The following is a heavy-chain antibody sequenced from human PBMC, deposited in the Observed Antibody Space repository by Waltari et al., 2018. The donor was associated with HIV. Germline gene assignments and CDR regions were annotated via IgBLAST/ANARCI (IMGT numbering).Heavy chain of an antibody. Sequence: QVQLVASGGGVVQPRRSLRLSCAASGFTFSRYGTHSVRQAPGKGLEWVAVISYDGSNKYYADSVKGRFTISRDNSKNTLYLQMNSLRAEDTAVYYCAKDRQKIGYYDILTGYLDYWGQGTLVTVSS. J-gene: IGHJ4*02. D-gene: IGHD3-9*01. CDR3: AKDRQKIGYYDILTGYLDY. V-gene: IGHV3-30*18. CDR1: GFTFSRYG. CDR2: ISYDGSNK.